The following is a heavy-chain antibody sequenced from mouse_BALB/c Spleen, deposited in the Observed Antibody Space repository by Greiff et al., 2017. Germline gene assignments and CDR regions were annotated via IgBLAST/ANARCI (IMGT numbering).Heavy chain of an antibody. Sequence: VQLQQSGPELVKPGASVKISCKASGYSFTGYFMNWVMQSHGKSLEWIGRINPYNGDTFYNQKFKGKATLTVDKSSSTAHMELRSLASEDSAVYYCATGSVFDYWGQGTTLTVSS. CDR2: INPYNGDT. D-gene: IGHD3-1*01. CDR1: GYSFTGYF. J-gene: IGHJ2*01. CDR3: ATGSVFDY. V-gene: IGHV1-20*02.